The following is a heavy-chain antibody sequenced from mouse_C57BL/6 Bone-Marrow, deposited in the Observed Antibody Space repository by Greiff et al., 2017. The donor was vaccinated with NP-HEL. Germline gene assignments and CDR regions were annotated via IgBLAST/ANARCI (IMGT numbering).Heavy chain of an antibody. CDR1: GYTFTSYW. Sequence: QVQLQQPGAELVRPGSSVKLSCKASGYTFTSYWMHWVKQRPIQGLEWIGNIDPSDSETHYNQKFKDKATLTVDESSSTAYMQLSSLTSEDSAVYYCARLGYDVYYYAMDYWGQGTSVTVSS. V-gene: IGHV1-52*01. D-gene: IGHD2-2*01. CDR2: IDPSDSET. J-gene: IGHJ4*01. CDR3: ARLGYDVYYYAMDY.